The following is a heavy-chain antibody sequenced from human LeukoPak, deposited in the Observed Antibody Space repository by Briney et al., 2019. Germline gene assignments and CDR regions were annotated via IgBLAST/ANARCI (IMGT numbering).Heavy chain of an antibody. CDR1: GFTFTSYA. CDR2: ISGSGSST. V-gene: IGHV3-23*01. CDR3: AKDQRGAVTGNWFDP. Sequence: GGSLRLSCAASGFTFTSYAMNWVRQAPGKGLEWVSTISGSGSSTYYVDSVKGRFTISRDNSKNTLYLQMNSLRAEDTAVYYCAKDQRGAVTGNWFDPWGQGTLVTVSS. J-gene: IGHJ5*02. D-gene: IGHD3-10*01.